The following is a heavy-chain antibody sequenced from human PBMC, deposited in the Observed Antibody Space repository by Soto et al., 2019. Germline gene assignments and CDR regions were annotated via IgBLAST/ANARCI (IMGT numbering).Heavy chain of an antibody. CDR2: ISYDGSNK. Sequence: ESVGGVVQPGRSLRLSCAASGFTFSSYGMHWVRQAPGKGLEWVAVISYDGSNKYYADSVKGRFTISRDNSKNTLYLQMNSLRAEDTAVYYCAKDIGLGELSPKTAFDIWGQGTMVTVSS. V-gene: IGHV3-30*18. J-gene: IGHJ3*02. D-gene: IGHD3-16*02. CDR1: GFTFSSYG. CDR3: AKDIGLGELSPKTAFDI.